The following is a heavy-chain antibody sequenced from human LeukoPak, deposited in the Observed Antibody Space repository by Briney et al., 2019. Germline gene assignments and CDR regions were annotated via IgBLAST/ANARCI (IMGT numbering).Heavy chain of an antibody. V-gene: IGHV3-7*01. CDR3: ARIKAEFYHDGNGYYIDN. D-gene: IGHD3-22*01. Sequence: PGGSLRLSCAASGFIFRNYWMSWVRQAPGKELEWVANIKQDGNEEYYVDSVKGRFTISRDNAKNLLYLQMSSLRADDTALYYCARIKAEFYHDGNGYYIDNWGQGTLVTVSS. J-gene: IGHJ4*02. CDR2: IKQDGNEE. CDR1: GFIFRNYW.